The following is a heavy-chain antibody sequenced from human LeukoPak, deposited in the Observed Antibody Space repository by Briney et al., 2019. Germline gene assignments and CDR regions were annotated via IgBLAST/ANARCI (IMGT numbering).Heavy chain of an antibody. CDR1: GFTFSSYA. CDR3: ARFYYYDSSGYPWFDP. Sequence: GGSLRLSCAASGFTFSSYAMSWVRQAPGKGLEWVSAISGSGGSTYYADSVKGRFTISRDNSKNTLYPQMNSLRAEDTAVYYCARFYYYDSSGYPWFDPWGQGTLVTVSS. J-gene: IGHJ5*02. CDR2: ISGSGGST. D-gene: IGHD3-22*01. V-gene: IGHV3-23*01.